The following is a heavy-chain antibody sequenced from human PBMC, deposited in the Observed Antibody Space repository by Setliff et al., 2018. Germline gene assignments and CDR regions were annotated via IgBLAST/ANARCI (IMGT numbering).Heavy chain of an antibody. D-gene: IGHD7-27*01. CDR2: IYDRGST. CDR3: ATLTGDRGVDY. V-gene: IGHV4-38-2*01. Sequence: SETLSLTCAVSGYSISSGYNWGWIRQPPGKGLEWIASIYDRGSTSYNSYLKSRVSISVDTSKNQFSLNLNSVTAADTAVYYCATLTGDRGVDYWGQGRLGTVSS. J-gene: IGHJ4*02. CDR1: GYSISSGYN.